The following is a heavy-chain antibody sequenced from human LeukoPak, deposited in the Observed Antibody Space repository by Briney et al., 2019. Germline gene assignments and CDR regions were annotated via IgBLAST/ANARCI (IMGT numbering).Heavy chain of an antibody. CDR1: GGSISSYY. CDR2: INHSGST. V-gene: IGHV4-34*01. Sequence: PSETLSLTCTVSGGSISSYYWSWIRQPPGKGLEWIGEINHSGSTNYNPSLKSRVTISVDTSKNQFSLKLSSVTAADTAVYYCARGGPSGGYVRGSYRYGDYYFDYWGQGTLVTVSS. CDR3: ARGGPSGGYVRGSYRYGDYYFDY. J-gene: IGHJ4*02. D-gene: IGHD3-16*02.